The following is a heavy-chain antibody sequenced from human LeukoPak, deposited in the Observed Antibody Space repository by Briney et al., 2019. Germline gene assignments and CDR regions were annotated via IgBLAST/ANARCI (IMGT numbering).Heavy chain of an antibody. Sequence: GGSLRLSCAASGFTFSYYWMGWVRQAPGKGLEWVANIKQDGSEKYYVDSVKGRFTISRDNAKNSLYLQMNSMRAEDTAVYYCARDGHQYYHASSGRFDYWGQGILVTVSS. CDR2: IKQDGSEK. D-gene: IGHD3-22*01. V-gene: IGHV3-7*04. CDR1: GFTFSYYW. CDR3: ARDGHQYYHASSGRFDY. J-gene: IGHJ4*02.